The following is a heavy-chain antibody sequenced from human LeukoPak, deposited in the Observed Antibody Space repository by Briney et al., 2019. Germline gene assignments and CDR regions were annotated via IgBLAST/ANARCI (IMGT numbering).Heavy chain of an antibody. D-gene: IGHD3-16*01. J-gene: IGHJ5*02. V-gene: IGHV3-7*05. CDR1: GFSFGGYW. CDR2: IKSDGSEK. Sequence: AGGSLRLSCAASGFSFGGYWLSRVRQAPGKGLECVASIKSDGSEKYYADSVKGRFTISRDNAKNSLYLQMNSLRAEDTAVYYCGRLTTAYDTVDPWGQGTLVTVPS. CDR3: GRLTTAYDTVDP.